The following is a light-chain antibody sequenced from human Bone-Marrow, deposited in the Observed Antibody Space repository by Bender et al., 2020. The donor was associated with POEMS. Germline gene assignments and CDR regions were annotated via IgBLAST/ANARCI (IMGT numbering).Light chain of an antibody. J-gene: IGLJ1*01. CDR2: KDT. CDR3: QSYDNTLAAGV. V-gene: IGLV3-25*03. Sequence: SDELTQPPSVSVSPGQTARITCSGDALAKEFVYWYQQKPGQAPVLVIYKDTERPSGIPERFSGSTSGTTVTLTISGVQAEDEADYYCQSYDNTLAAGVFGTGTTVTVL. CDR1: ALAKEF.